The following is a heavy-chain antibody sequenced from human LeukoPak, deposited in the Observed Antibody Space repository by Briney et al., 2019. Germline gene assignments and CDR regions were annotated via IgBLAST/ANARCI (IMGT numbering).Heavy chain of an antibody. D-gene: IGHD3-22*01. Sequence: ASVKVSCKASGYTFTGYYMHWVRQAPGQGLEWMGWINPNSGGTNYAQKFQSRVTMTRDTSISTAYMELSRLRSDDTAVYYCARAGYYYDSSGYWDYFDYWGQGTLVTVSS. CDR1: GYTFTGYY. J-gene: IGHJ4*02. V-gene: IGHV1-2*02. CDR2: INPNSGGT. CDR3: ARAGYYYDSSGYWDYFDY.